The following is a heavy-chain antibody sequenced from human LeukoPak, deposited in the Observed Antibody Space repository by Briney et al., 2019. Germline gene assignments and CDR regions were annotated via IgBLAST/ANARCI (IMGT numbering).Heavy chain of an antibody. J-gene: IGHJ3*02. CDR3: ARGGTAVIAPYAFDI. D-gene: IGHD4-17*01. CDR2: IYYSGST. Sequence: SETLSLTCTVSGGSISSYYWTWIRQPAGKALEWIGRIYYSGSTNCNPSVKSRVAMSVDTSKKQFSLKLSSLTAADTAVYYCARGGTAVIAPYAFDIWGQGTMVTVSS. V-gene: IGHV4-4*07. CDR1: GGSISSYY.